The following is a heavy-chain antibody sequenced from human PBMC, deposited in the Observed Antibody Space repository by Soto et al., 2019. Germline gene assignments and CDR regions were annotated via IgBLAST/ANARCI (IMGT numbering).Heavy chain of an antibody. CDR3: ARSAFITMIVVARGFDY. Sequence: QVQLVQSGAEVKKPGASVKVSCKASGYTFTSYGISWVRQAPGQGLEWMGWISAYNGNTNYAQKLQARVTMNTDTSTSTAYMELRSLRSDDTAVYYCARSAFITMIVVARGFDYWGQGTLVTVSS. D-gene: IGHD3-22*01. J-gene: IGHJ4*02. V-gene: IGHV1-18*01. CDR2: ISAYNGNT. CDR1: GYTFTSYG.